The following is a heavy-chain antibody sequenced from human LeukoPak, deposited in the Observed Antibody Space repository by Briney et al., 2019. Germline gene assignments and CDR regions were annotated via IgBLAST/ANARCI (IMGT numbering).Heavy chain of an antibody. CDR1: GFTFSSYG. CDR2: ISYDGSNK. J-gene: IGHJ4*02. Sequence: GGSLRLSCAASGFTFSSYGMHWVRQAPGKGLEGVAVISYDGSNKYYADSVKGRFTISRDNSKNTLYLQMNSLRAEDTAVYYCAKGGIAVAEASDYWGQGTLVTVSS. V-gene: IGHV3-30*18. CDR3: AKGGIAVAEASDY. D-gene: IGHD6-19*01.